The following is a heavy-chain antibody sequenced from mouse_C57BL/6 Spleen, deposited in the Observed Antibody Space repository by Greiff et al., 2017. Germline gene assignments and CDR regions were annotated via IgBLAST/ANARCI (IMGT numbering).Heavy chain of an antibody. D-gene: IGHD2-1*01. CDR2: ISGGGGNT. Sequence: EVKLVESGGGLVKPGGSLKLSCAASGFTFSSYTMSWVRQTPEKRLEWVATISGGGGNTYYPDSVKGRFTISRDNAKNTLYLQMSSLRSEDTALYYCARGIYGNSPFEDWGQGTRVTVSA. CDR3: ARGIYGNSPFED. V-gene: IGHV5-9*01. CDR1: GFTFSSYT. J-gene: IGHJ3*01.